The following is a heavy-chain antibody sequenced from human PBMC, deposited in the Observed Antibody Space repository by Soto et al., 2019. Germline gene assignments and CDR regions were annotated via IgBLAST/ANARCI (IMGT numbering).Heavy chain of an antibody. CDR1: GFTFSSYS. J-gene: IGHJ4*02. CDR3: ARGRAGSGYVDFDY. V-gene: IGHV3-21*01. Sequence: EVQLVESGGGLVKPGGSLRLSCAASGFTFSSYSMNWVRQAPGKGLEWVSSISSSSSYIYYADSVKGRFTISRDNAKKSLYLQMNSLRAEDTAVCYCARGRAGSGYVDFDYWGQGTLVTVSS. D-gene: IGHD5-12*01. CDR2: ISSSSSYI.